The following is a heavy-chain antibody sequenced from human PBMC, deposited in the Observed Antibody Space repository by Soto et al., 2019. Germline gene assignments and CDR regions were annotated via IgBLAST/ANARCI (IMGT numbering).Heavy chain of an antibody. CDR3: ASDPYYYASYY. CDR1: GFTFSEYY. V-gene: IGHV3-11*01. J-gene: IGHJ4*02. CDR2: ISSSGSTI. D-gene: IGHD3-10*01. Sequence: GGSLRLSCAASGFTFSEYYMTWIRQAPGKGLEWISYISSSGSTIYYTDSVKGRFTVSRDNAKNSLYLQMNSLRGDDTAIYYCASDPYYYASYYWGQGTLVTVSS.